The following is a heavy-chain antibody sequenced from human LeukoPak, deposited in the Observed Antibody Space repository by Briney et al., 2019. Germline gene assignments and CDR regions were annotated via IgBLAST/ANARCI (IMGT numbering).Heavy chain of an antibody. D-gene: IGHD2-21*01. CDR2: ISSDGWST. CDR3: ARVSQFPGISSDY. Sequence: GGSLRLSCAASGFIFSSHWMHWVRHAPGKGLVWVSRISSDGWSTSYADSVKGRFTASRDNAENTLYLQMNSLRAEDTAVYYCARVSQFPGISSDYWGQGSLVTVSS. CDR1: GFIFSSHW. J-gene: IGHJ4*02. V-gene: IGHV3-74*01.